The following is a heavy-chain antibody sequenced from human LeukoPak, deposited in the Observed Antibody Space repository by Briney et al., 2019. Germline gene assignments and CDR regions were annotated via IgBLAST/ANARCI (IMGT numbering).Heavy chain of an antibody. J-gene: IGHJ4*02. CDR2: IYYSGST. D-gene: IGHD3-3*01. V-gene: IGHV4-39*01. CDR1: GDSISSSTYY. CDR3: ARQGDFWSGYPSDY. Sequence: PSETLSLTCTVSGDSISSSTYYWGWIRQPPGKGLEWIGSIYYSGSTYYNPSLKSRVTISVDTSKNQFSLKLRSVSDADTAVYYCARQGDFWSGYPSDYWGQGTLSPSPQ.